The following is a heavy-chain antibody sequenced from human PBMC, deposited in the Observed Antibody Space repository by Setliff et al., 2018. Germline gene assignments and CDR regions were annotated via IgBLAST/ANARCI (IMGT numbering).Heavy chain of an antibody. Sequence: PSETLSLTCAVSGVSVNSLTWWSWVRQSPGKGLEWIGQIYHDGNTKYYPSVNFNPSLKSRVTISIDKSKNHFSLNLTSVTAADTAVYYCARGGGRYHAASWGQVILVTVSS. J-gene: IGHJ5*02. CDR2: IYHDGNTKYYPSV. CDR3: ARGGGRYHAAS. V-gene: IGHV4-4*02. CDR1: GVSVNSLTW. D-gene: IGHD1-26*01.